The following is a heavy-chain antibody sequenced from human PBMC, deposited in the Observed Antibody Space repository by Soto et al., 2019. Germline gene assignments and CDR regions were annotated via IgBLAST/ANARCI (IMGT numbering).Heavy chain of an antibody. CDR2: MNPNSGNT. Sequence: QVQLVQSGAEVKKPGASVKVSCKASGYTFTNYDINWVRQATGQGLEWMGWMNPNSGNTGHAQKFQGSVNLTGKTSTSTAYMELSSLRSDDTAVYYCARGRSPYGGYVNWYFDLWGRGTLVTVSS. D-gene: IGHD4-17*01. CDR1: GYTFTNYD. J-gene: IGHJ2*01. CDR3: ARGRSPYGGYVNWYFDL. V-gene: IGHV1-8*01.